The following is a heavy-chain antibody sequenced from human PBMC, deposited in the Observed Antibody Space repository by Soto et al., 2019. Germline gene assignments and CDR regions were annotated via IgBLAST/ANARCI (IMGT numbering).Heavy chain of an antibody. CDR2: ISGSSSHM. Sequence: GWSLRLSCKPSAFIFTEYSMRWVRQAPGKGLEWVSSISGSSSHMYYADSLKGRFTISRDNAKNSLYLQMSGLRAEDAAVYFCAKYTHYSDRSAYHPPYYYDFWGQGILVTVSS. CDR3: AKYTHYSDRSAYHPPYYYDF. CDR1: AFIFTEYS. D-gene: IGHD3-22*01. J-gene: IGHJ4*02. V-gene: IGHV3-21*01.